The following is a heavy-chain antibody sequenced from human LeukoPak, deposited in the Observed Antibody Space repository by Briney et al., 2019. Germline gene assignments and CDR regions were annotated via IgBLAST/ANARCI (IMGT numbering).Heavy chain of an antibody. CDR2: IYYSGST. D-gene: IGHD3-3*01. V-gene: IGHV4-39*07. CDR1: GGSISSSSYY. J-gene: IGHJ4*02. CDR3: ARDNYDFWSGYYY. Sequence: PSETLSLTCTVSGGSISSSSYYWGWIRQPPGKGLEWIGSIYYSGSTYYNPSLKSRVTISVDTSKNQFSLKLSSVTAADTAVYYCARDNYDFWSGYYYWGQGTLVTVSS.